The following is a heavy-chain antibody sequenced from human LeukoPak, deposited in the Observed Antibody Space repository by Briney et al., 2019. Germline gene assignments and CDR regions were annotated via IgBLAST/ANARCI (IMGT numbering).Heavy chain of an antibody. CDR2: IYTSGST. CDR3: ARERRWHIVVVTAHADFDY. Sequence: SETLSLTCTVSGGSISSYYWSWLRQPAGKGLEWIGRIYTSGSTNYNPSLKSRVTISVDTSKNQFSLKLSSVTAADTAVYYCARERRWHIVVVTAHADFDYWGQGTLVTVSS. CDR1: GGSISSYY. D-gene: IGHD2-21*02. J-gene: IGHJ4*02. V-gene: IGHV4-4*07.